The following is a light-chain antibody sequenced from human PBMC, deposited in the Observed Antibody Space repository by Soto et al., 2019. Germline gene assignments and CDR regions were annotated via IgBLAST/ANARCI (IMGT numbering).Light chain of an antibody. CDR3: SSYTTSNTRQIV. CDR1: SSEVGGYNY. J-gene: IGLJ1*01. Sequence: QSVLTQPASVSGSPGQSITISCTGTSSEVGGYNYVSWYQHHPGKAPKLMIFDVSNRPSGVSNRFSGSKSGNTASLTISGLQPEDEADYYCSSYTTSNTRQIVFGTRTKVTVL. CDR2: DVS. V-gene: IGLV2-14*03.